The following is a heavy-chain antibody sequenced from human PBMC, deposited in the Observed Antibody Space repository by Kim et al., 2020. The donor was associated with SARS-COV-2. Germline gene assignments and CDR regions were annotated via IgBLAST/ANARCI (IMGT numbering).Heavy chain of an antibody. D-gene: IGHD2-2*01. V-gene: IGHV3-23*01. J-gene: IGHJ5*02. Sequence: GRFTISRDNSKNTLYLQMNSLRAEDTAVYYCAKDRSYCSSTSCSVDWFDPWGQGTLVTVSS. CDR3: AKDRSYCSSTSCSVDWFDP.